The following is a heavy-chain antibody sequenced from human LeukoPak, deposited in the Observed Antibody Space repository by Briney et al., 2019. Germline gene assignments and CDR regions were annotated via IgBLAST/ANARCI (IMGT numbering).Heavy chain of an antibody. J-gene: IGHJ4*02. D-gene: IGHD3-22*01. Sequence: GGSLRLSCAASGFSFDDYGMSWVRQAPGKGLEWVSVINWNGGSTGYADSVKGRFTISRDNAKTSLYLQMNSLRAEDTALYYCARVPYDTTDCYPYYFDYWGQGTLVTVSS. V-gene: IGHV3-20*04. CDR3: ARVPYDTTDCYPYYFDY. CDR2: INWNGGST. CDR1: GFSFDDYG.